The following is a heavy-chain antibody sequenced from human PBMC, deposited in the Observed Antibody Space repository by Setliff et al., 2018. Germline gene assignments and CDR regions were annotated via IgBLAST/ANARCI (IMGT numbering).Heavy chain of an antibody. J-gene: IGHJ6*02. CDR1: GFTFGDYA. Sequence: PGGSLRLSCTASGFTFGDYAMSWVRQAQGKGLEWVGFIRSKAYGGTTEYAASVKGRFTISRDDSKSIAYLQMNSLKTEDTAVYYCTVAPGYCSGGSCSYYYYYGMDVWGQGTTVTVSS. CDR2: IRSKAYGGTT. V-gene: IGHV3-49*04. CDR3: TVAPGYCSGGSCSYYYYYGMDV. D-gene: IGHD2-15*01.